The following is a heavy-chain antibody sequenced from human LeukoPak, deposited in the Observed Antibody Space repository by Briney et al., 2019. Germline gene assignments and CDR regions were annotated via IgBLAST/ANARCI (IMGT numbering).Heavy chain of an antibody. CDR3: ARQGYYYGSGSGLDYYMDV. CDR1: GFTFSNAW. D-gene: IGHD3-10*01. Sequence: PGGSLRLSCAASGFTFSNAWMSWVRQAPGKGLEWVGRIKSKTDGGTTDYAAPVKGRFTISRDDSKNTLYLQMNSLKTEDTAVYYCARQGYYYGSGSGLDYYMDVWGKGTTVTISS. V-gene: IGHV3-15*01. CDR2: IKSKTDGGTT. J-gene: IGHJ6*03.